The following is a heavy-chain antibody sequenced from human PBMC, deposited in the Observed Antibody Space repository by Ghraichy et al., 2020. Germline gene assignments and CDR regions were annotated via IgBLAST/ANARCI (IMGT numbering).Heavy chain of an antibody. CDR3: AREKGRGSYFYDALDV. D-gene: IGHD1-26*01. V-gene: IGHV3-53*01. J-gene: IGHJ3*01. CDR1: GFSVSSNY. CDR2: IYSGGSR. Sequence: GGSLRLSCAASGFSVSSNYMSWVRQAPGKGLEWVSVIYSGGSRYYADSVKGRFTLSRDNAKNTLSLEMSSLRAEDTAVYYCAREKGRGSYFYDALDVWGQGTVVTVSS.